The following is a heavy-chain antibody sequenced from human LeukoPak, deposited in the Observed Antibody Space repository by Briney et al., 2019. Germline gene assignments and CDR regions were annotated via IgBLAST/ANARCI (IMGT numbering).Heavy chain of an antibody. CDR2: IPYDGSDK. Sequence: GGSLRLSCAASGFTFDDYGMSWVRQAPGKGLEWVAFIPYDGSDKFYADSVKGRFTISRDNSKNTLYLQMNSLRAEDTAVYYCARDRFLEWLPDAFDIWGQGTMVTVSS. V-gene: IGHV3-30*02. CDR1: GFTFDDYG. CDR3: ARDRFLEWLPDAFDI. D-gene: IGHD3-3*01. J-gene: IGHJ3*02.